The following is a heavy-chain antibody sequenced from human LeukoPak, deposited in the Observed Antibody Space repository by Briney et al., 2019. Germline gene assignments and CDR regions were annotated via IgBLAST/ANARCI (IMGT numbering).Heavy chain of an antibody. CDR2: IYSGGST. D-gene: IGHD6-13*01. CDR1: GFTVSSNY. J-gene: IGHJ4*02. V-gene: IGHV3-66*01. CDR3: ARDRGAAAIFDY. Sequence: GGPLRLSCAASGFTVSSNYMSWVRQAPGKGLEWVSVIYSGGSTYYADSVKGRFTISRDNSKNTLYLQMNSLRAEDTAVYYCARDRGAAAIFDYWGQGTLVTVSS.